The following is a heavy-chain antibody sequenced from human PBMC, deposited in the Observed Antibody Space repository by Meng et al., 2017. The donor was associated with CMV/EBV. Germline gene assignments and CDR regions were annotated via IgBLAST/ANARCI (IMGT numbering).Heavy chain of an antibody. Sequence: GGSLRLSCKGSGYSFTSYWIGWVRQMPGKGLEWMGIIYPGDSDTSYSPSFQGQVTISADKSISTAYLQWSSLKASDTAMYYCARAGAWISNDYWGQGTLVTVSS. J-gene: IGHJ4*02. CDR1: GYSFTSYW. D-gene: IGHD2-2*03. CDR3: ARAGAWISNDY. V-gene: IGHV5-51*01. CDR2: IYPGDSDT.